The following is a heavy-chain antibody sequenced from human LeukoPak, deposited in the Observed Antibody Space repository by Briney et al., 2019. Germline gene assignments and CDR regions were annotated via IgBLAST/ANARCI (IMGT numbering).Heavy chain of an antibody. CDR3: ARGGEDGYNFYFDY. V-gene: IGHV4-34*01. Sequence: ETLSLTCTVSGGSISSYYWSWIRQPPGKGLEWIGEINHSGSTNYNPSLKSRVTISVDTSKNQFSLKLSSVTAADTAVYYCARGGEDGYNFYFDYWGQGTLVTVSS. J-gene: IGHJ4*02. D-gene: IGHD5-24*01. CDR1: GGSISSYY. CDR2: INHSGST.